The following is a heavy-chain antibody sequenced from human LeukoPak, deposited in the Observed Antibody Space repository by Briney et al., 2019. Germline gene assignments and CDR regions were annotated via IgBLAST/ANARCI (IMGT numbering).Heavy chain of an antibody. CDR2: IYPVDSDT. D-gene: IGHD3-10*01. J-gene: IGHJ5*02. CDR1: GYTVTNYW. CDR3: ARQGVRGVLKINWFDR. Sequence: GESLKISCMGSGYTVTNYWIGCVRQMTGKSLEWMGTIYPVDSDTRYSPSFQGQVTISADKSISTAYLQWSSLKASDTAMYYCARQGVRGVLKINWFDRWGQGTLVTVSS. V-gene: IGHV5-51*01.